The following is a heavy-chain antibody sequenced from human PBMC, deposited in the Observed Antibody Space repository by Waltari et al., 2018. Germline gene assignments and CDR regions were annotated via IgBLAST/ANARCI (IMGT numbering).Heavy chain of an antibody. CDR2: IRSKTDGGTI. J-gene: IGHJ4*02. Sequence: EIQLVESGGGLLEPGGSLRLSCAASGFTLATTWMSWVRQAPGKGLEWVGRIRSKTDGGTIDYGAPVKGRFTISRDDSKNIVYLQLERLKSEDSGVYYCTIPSGTYDDYWGQGTLVTVSS. CDR1: GFTLATTW. V-gene: IGHV3-15*01. D-gene: IGHD1-26*01. CDR3: TIPSGTYDDY.